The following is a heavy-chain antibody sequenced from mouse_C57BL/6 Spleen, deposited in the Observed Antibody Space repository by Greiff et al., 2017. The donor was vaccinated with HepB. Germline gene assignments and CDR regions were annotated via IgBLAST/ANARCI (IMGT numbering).Heavy chain of an antibody. D-gene: IGHD1-1*01. CDR2: IDPENGDT. J-gene: IGHJ3*01. CDR1: GFNIKDDY. CDR3: TTYYAWFAY. Sequence: DVQLQESGAELVRPGASVKLSCTASGFNIKDDYMHWVKQRPEQGLEWIGWIDPENGDTEYASKFQGKATITADTSSNTAYLQLSSLTSEDTAVYYCTTYYAWFAYWGQGTLVTVSA. V-gene: IGHV14-4*01.